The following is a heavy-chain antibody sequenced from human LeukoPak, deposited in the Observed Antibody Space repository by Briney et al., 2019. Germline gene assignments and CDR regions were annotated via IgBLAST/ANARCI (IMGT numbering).Heavy chain of an antibody. V-gene: IGHV4-59*11. Sequence: SETLSLTCSVSGGSISSHSWNWIRQAPGKGLEWLGYIYYSGSTKYNPSLKSRVTISVDPSKNQFPLRLNSVTAADTAVYYCARGMSTTFDAFDIWGQGTMVTVSS. CDR2: IYYSGST. J-gene: IGHJ3*02. D-gene: IGHD1-26*01. CDR1: GGSISSHS. CDR3: ARGMSTTFDAFDI.